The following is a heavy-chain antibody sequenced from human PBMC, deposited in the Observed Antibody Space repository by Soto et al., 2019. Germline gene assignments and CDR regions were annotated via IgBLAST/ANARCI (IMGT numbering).Heavy chain of an antibody. J-gene: IGHJ6*02. V-gene: IGHV1-3*01. CDR3: ARDGPDCSSTSCYPSPFYYGMDV. CDR1: GYTFTSYA. CDR2: INAGNGNT. Sequence: GASVKVSCKASGYTFTSYAMHWVRQAPGQRLEWMGWINAGNGNTKYSQKFQGRVTITRDTSASTAYMELSSLRSEDTAVYYCARDGPDCSSTSCYPSPFYYGMDVWGQGTTVTVS. D-gene: IGHD2-2*01.